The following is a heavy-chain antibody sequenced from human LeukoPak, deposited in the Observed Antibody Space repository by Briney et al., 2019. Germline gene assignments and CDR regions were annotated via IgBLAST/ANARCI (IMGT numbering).Heavy chain of an antibody. V-gene: IGHV3-48*03. CDR1: GFTFSSYE. D-gene: IGHD3-10*01. J-gene: IGHJ4*02. CDR3: ARDLWFGETHY. Sequence: PGGCLRLSCAASGFTFSSYEMNWVRPAPGKGLEWVSYISSSGSVIYYADSVKGRFTISRDNAKNSLYLQRNSLRAEDTALYYCARDLWFGETHYWGQGTLVTVSS. CDR2: ISSSGSVI.